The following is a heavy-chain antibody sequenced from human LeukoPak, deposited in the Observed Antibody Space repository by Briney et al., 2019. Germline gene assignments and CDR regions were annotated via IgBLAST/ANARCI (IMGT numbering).Heavy chain of an antibody. CDR3: ARVQSDSRGWYHVLN. D-gene: IGHD6-19*01. Sequence: GGSLRLSCAASGFTFSSYWMHWVRQAPGKGLVWVSRINSDGSSTSYADSVKGRFTISRENAKNSLYLQMNSLRAGDSAVYYCARVQSDSRGWYHVLNWGQGTLVTVSS. V-gene: IGHV3-74*01. CDR1: GFTFSSYW. CDR2: INSDGSST. J-gene: IGHJ4*02.